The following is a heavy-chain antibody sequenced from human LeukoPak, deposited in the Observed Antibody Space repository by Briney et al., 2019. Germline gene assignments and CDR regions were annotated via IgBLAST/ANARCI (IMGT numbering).Heavy chain of an antibody. CDR2: ISAYNGNT. D-gene: IGHD3-22*01. J-gene: IGHJ4*02. Sequence: GASVKVSCKASGYTFTSYGISWVRQAPGQGLEWMGWISAYNGNTNYAQKLQGRVTMTTDTSTSTAYMELRSLRSDDTAVYYCARSPWRTYDSSDPELDYWGQGTLVTVSS. CDR1: GYTFTSYG. V-gene: IGHV1-18*01. CDR3: ARSPWRTYDSSDPELDY.